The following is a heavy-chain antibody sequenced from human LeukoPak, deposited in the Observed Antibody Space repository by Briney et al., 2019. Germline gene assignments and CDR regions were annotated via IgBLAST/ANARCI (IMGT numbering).Heavy chain of an antibody. V-gene: IGHV4-38-2*02. CDR1: GYSISSTYH. Sequence: SETLSLTCTVSGYSISSTYHWGWIRQSPGKGLEWIGSISQSGSTYYNPSLKSRVTISVDTSKNQFSLKLSSVTAADTAVYYCARHTIRGYDVSTFDYWGQGTLVTVSS. J-gene: IGHJ4*02. CDR2: ISQSGST. CDR3: ARHTIRGYDVSTFDY. D-gene: IGHD5-12*01.